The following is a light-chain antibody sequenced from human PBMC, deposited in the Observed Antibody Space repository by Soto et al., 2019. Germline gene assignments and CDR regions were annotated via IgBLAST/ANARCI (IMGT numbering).Light chain of an antibody. J-gene: IGKJ4*01. CDR2: AAS. Sequence: DIQMTQSPSFVSASVGDRVTITCRASQGISTWLAWYQHKPGRAPKLLIHAASSLESGIPSRFSGSGSGTDCTRTSSSLQPEDVATYYCQQTTRSPLTCGGGTKVDIK. V-gene: IGKV1-12*01. CDR3: QQTTRSPLT. CDR1: QGISTW.